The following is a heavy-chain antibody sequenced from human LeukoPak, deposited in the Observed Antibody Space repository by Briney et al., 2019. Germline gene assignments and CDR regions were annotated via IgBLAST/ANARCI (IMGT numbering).Heavy chain of an antibody. CDR3: AEGIAVALAFDI. CDR2: IIPILGIA. V-gene: IGHV1-69*02. CDR1: GGTFSSYT. Sequence: SVKVSCKASGGTFSSYTISWVRQAPGQGLDWLGRIIPILGIANYAQKFQGRVTITADKSTSTAYMELSSLRSEDTAVYYCAEGIAVALAFDIWGQGTMVTVSS. J-gene: IGHJ3*02. D-gene: IGHD6-19*01.